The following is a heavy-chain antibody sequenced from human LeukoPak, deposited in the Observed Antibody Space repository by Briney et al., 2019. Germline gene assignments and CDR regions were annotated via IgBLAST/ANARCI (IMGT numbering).Heavy chain of an antibody. Sequence: SETLSLTCTVSGGSISSYYWSWIRQPAGKGLEWIGRIYTSGSTNYNPSLKSRVTMSVDTSKNQLSLKLGSVTAADTAVYYCARVWFGEFYNWFDPWGQGTLVTVSS. D-gene: IGHD3-10*01. CDR1: GGSISSYY. CDR2: IYTSGST. V-gene: IGHV4-4*07. CDR3: ARVWFGEFYNWFDP. J-gene: IGHJ5*02.